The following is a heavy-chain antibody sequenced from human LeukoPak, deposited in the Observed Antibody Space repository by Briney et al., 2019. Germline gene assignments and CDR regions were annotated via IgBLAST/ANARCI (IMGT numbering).Heavy chain of an antibody. Sequence: SETLSLTCTVAGGSISSYYWSWIRQPPGKGLEWIGYIYYSGNTNYNPSLKSRVTISVDPSKNQFSLKLSSVTAADTAVYYCARHYNSGYPWVWFDPWGQGTLVTVSS. CDR1: GGSISSYY. CDR3: ARHYNSGYPWVWFDP. CDR2: IYYSGNT. V-gene: IGHV4-59*08. D-gene: IGHD3-22*01. J-gene: IGHJ5*02.